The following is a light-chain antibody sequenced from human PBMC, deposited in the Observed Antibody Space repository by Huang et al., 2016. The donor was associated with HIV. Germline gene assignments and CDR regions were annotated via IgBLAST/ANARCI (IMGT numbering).Light chain of an antibody. CDR2: AAS. Sequence: DIQMTQSPSSLSASVGDRVTITCRASQGISNSLAWYQQKPGKAPKLLLYAASRLESGVPSRFSGSGSGTDYTLTISSLQPEEFATYYCQQYYSTLRTFGQGTKVEIK. V-gene: IGKV1-NL1*01. CDR1: QGISNS. J-gene: IGKJ1*01. CDR3: QQYYSTLRT.